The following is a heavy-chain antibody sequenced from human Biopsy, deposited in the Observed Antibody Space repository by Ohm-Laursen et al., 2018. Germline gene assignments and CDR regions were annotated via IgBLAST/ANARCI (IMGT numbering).Heavy chain of an antibody. CDR2: NIPILGTG. CDR1: GGTFSNYG. D-gene: IGHD3-9*01. Sequence: SSVKVSCKAPGGTFSNYGVDWVRQAPGQGLEWLGGNIPILGTGNYAQKFQDRVTVAADTSTSTATMELRSLRSDDTAVYYCATKLTGYFHHWGQGTLVSVSS. CDR3: ATKLTGYFHH. J-gene: IGHJ1*01. V-gene: IGHV1-69*06.